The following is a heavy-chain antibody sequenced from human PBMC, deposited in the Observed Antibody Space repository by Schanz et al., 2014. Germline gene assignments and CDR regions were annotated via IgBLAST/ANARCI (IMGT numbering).Heavy chain of an antibody. J-gene: IGHJ6*02. Sequence: QVQLVESGGGVVQPGRSLRLSCAASGFTFSSYAMHWVRQAPGRGLQWVALISYDGGHKYYADSVKGRFTISRDNSKNTLYLQMSSLRTEDTAVYYCARSYSSGWYPYYYGMDVWGQGTTVTVSS. V-gene: IGHV3-30*04. CDR3: ARSYSSGWYPYYYGMDV. D-gene: IGHD6-19*01. CDR2: ISYDGGHK. CDR1: GFTFSSYA.